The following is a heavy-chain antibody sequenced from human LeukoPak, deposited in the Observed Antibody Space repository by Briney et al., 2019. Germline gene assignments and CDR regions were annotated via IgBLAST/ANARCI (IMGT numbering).Heavy chain of an antibody. CDR1: GFTFSSYS. J-gene: IGHJ4*02. V-gene: IGHV3-21*01. D-gene: IGHD3-10*01. CDR3: ARDGLVWFGELYYFDY. CDR2: ISSSSSHI. Sequence: GGSLRLSCAASGFTFSSYSMNWVRQAPGRGLEWVSSISSSSSHIYYADSVKGRFTISRDNAKNSLYLQMNSLRAEDTAVYYCARDGLVWFGELYYFDYWGQGTLVTVSS.